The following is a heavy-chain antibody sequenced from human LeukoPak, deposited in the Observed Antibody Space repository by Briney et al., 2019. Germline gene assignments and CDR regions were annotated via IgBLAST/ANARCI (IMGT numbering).Heavy chain of an antibody. CDR2: THYSGST. CDR3: ATSVGYHGSKNASDV. CDR1: GGSISSYF. Sequence: PSETLSLTCSVSGGSISSYFWTWIRQPPGKRLEWIGNTHYSGSTNYNPSLKGRVSISLDTSKNGFSLELTSVTAADTAVYYCATSVGYHGSKNASDVWGLGTMVTVSS. J-gene: IGHJ3*01. V-gene: IGHV4-59*08. D-gene: IGHD2-15*01.